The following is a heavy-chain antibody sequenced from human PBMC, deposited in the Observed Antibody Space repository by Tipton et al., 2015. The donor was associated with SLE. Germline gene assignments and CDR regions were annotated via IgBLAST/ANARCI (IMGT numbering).Heavy chain of an antibody. J-gene: IGHJ6*02. CDR2: IYRDGSST. Sequence: SLRLSCAASGFTFSDYFMHWVRQAPGKGLVWVSRIYRDGSSTNYADSVKGRFTISRDNGKNTLYLQMNSLRAEDTAVYYCGTTITDYGVDVWGQGTTVTVSS. V-gene: IGHV3-74*01. CDR1: GFTFSDYF. CDR3: GTTITDYGVDV. D-gene: IGHD1-14*01.